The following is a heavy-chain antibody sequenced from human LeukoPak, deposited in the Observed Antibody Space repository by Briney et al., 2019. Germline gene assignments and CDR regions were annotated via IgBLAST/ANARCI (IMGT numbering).Heavy chain of an antibody. CDR1: TFTNNNFA. J-gene: IGHJ4*02. CDR3: AKRRCTSNSCYLDY. V-gene: IGHV3-23*01. D-gene: IGHD2-2*01. Sequence: GGSLRLSCIVSTFTNNNFAMSWVRQAPGKGLEWVAHISGSGGSSYYADSVRGRFTISRDNFKSTVYLQMNSLRAEDTAVYYCAKRRCTSNSCYLDYWGQGTLVTVSS. CDR2: ISGSGGSS.